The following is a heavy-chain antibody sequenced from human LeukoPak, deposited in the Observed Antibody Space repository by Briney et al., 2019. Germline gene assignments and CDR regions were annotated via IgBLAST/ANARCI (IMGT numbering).Heavy chain of an antibody. CDR3: VKYQLQSWFDP. Sequence: SETLSLTCTVSGGSISSGGYYWSWIRQHPGKGLEWIGYIYYSGSTYYKPSLKSRVTISVDTSKNQFSQKLSSVTAADTAVYYCVKYQLQSWFDPWGQGTLVTVSS. D-gene: IGHD2-2*01. V-gene: IGHV4-31*03. CDR1: GGSISSGGYY. J-gene: IGHJ5*02. CDR2: IYYSGST.